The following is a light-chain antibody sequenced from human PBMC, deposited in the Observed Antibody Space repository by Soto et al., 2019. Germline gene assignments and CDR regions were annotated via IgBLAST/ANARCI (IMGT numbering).Light chain of an antibody. Sequence: QSALTQPRSVSGSPGQSITLSCDGSTSDVGAYNLVSWYQQYPGEAPKLVIYDVTKRPSGVSDRFSASKSGNTASLTISGLQAEDEDDYYCCSHAGRGSVLFGGGTKVTVL. CDR2: DVT. V-gene: IGLV2-11*01. CDR1: TSDVGAYNL. CDR3: CSHAGRGSVL. J-gene: IGLJ2*01.